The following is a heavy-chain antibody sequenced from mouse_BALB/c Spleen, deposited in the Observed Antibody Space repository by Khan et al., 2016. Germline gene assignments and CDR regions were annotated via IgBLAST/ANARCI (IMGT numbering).Heavy chain of an antibody. D-gene: IGHD4-1*01. V-gene: IGHV2-3*01. CDR1: GFSLTTYG. CDR3: AKSPNWVNYAMDY. CDR2: IWGDGST. Sequence: QVQLKESGPGLVAPSQSLSITCTVSGFSLTTYGVTWIRQPPGKGLEWLGVIWGDGSTNYHSALKSRLSISKDHSKSQVFLKLNSLQNDDTATYYWAKSPNWVNYAMDYWGQGTSVTVSS. J-gene: IGHJ4*01.